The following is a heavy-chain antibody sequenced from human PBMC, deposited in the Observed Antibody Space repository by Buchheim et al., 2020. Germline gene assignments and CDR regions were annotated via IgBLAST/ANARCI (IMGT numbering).Heavy chain of an antibody. CDR3: AKIGGYDFWSGYYLIDY. Sequence: QVQLVESGGGVVQPGRSLRLSCAASGFTFSSYAMHWVRQAPGKGLEWVAVISYDGSNKYYADSVKGRFTISRDNSKNTLYLQMNSLRAEDTAVYYCAKIGGYDFWSGYYLIDYWGQGTL. D-gene: IGHD3-3*01. V-gene: IGHV3-30-3*01. CDR2: ISYDGSNK. J-gene: IGHJ4*02. CDR1: GFTFSSYA.